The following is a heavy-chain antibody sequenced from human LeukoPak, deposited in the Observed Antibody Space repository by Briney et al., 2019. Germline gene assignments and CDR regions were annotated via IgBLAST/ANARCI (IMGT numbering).Heavy chain of an antibody. V-gene: IGHV3-7*03. D-gene: IGHD3-22*01. CDR2: IREERGQE. CDR1: GLTVSNHW. J-gene: IGHJ4*02. Sequence: GGSLRLSCVASGLTVSNHWMSWVRQAPGKGLEWVANIREERGQEYYVDSVKGRFTISKNSAKNSLYLQMNTLRAEDTAVYYCAKDRGMIIVVPFDYWGQGTLVTVSS. CDR3: AKDRGMIIVVPFDY.